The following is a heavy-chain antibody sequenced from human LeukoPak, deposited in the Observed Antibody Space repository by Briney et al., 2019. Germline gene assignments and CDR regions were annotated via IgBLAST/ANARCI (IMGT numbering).Heavy chain of an antibody. J-gene: IGHJ5*02. Sequence: ASVKVSCKASGYSFTSHYMHWVRQAPGQGLEWMGLINPRGTATRYAESFQGRLTLTRDLSTSTDYMELSNLRSDDTAVYFCARDTSEGDYAWWFDPWGQGTLVTVAS. CDR1: GYSFTSHY. D-gene: IGHD3-16*01. CDR3: ARDTSEGDYAWWFDP. V-gene: IGHV1-46*01. CDR2: INPRGTAT.